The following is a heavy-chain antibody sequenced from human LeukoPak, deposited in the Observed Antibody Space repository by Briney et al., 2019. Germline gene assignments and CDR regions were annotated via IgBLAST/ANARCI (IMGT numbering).Heavy chain of an antibody. D-gene: IGHD5-24*01. J-gene: IGHJ4*02. V-gene: IGHV3-53*01. CDR1: GFTVSSNY. CDR2: IYSGGST. Sequence: GGSLRPSCAASGFTVSSNYMSWVRQAPGKGLEWVSVIYSGGSTYYADSVKGRFTISRDNSKNTLYLQMNSLRAEDTAVYYCARLGDGYKYYFGYWGQGTLVTVSS. CDR3: ARLGDGYKYYFGY.